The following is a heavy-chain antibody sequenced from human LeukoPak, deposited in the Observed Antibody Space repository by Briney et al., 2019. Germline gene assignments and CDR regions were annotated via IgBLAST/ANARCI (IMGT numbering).Heavy chain of an antibody. J-gene: IGHJ4*02. Sequence: SVKVSCKASGGTFSSYAISWVRQAPGQGLEWMGMIIPIFGIANYAQKFQGRVTITADKSTSTAYMELSSLRSEETAVYYCARGAYCSSTSCRLDYWGQGTLVTVSS. V-gene: IGHV1-69*04. D-gene: IGHD2-2*01. CDR3: ARGAYCSSTSCRLDY. CDR1: GGTFSSYA. CDR2: IIPIFGIA.